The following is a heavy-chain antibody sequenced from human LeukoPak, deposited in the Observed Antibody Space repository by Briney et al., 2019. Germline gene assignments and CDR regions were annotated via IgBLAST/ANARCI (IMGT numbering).Heavy chain of an antibody. D-gene: IGHD2-21*02. CDR3: AKDRGVGTETFDY. J-gene: IGHJ4*02. Sequence: GGSLRLSCAASGFTFSSYGMHWVRQAPGKGLEWVAVISYDGSNKYYADSVKGRFTISRDNSKNTLYLQMNSLRAEDTAVYYCAKDRGVGTETFDYCGQGTLVTVSS. CDR2: ISYDGSNK. V-gene: IGHV3-30*18. CDR1: GFTFSSYG.